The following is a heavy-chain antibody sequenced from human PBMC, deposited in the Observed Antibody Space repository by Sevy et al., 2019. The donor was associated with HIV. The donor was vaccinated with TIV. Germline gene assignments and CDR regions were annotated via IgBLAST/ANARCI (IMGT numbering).Heavy chain of an antibody. Sequence: GGSLRLSCAASGFSFSQYSMNWVRQAPGKGLEWLSYISGTSGTIYYAASVKGRFTFSRDNAKNSVYLQMNSLRDEDTAVYYCARVVLYYDANYCDYWGQGALVTVSS. CDR2: ISGTSGTI. CDR1: GFSFSQYS. CDR3: ARVVLYYDANYCDY. V-gene: IGHV3-48*02. J-gene: IGHJ4*02. D-gene: IGHD3-22*01.